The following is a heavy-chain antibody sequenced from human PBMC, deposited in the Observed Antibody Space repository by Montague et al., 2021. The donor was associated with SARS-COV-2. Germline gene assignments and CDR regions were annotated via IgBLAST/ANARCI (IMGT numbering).Heavy chain of an antibody. J-gene: IGHJ4*02. V-gene: IGHV2-70*01. CDR2: IDWDDDK. CDR3: ARSHYDILTGYYTVFDY. CDR1: GFSLSTSGMC. Sequence: PALVKPTPTLTLTCTFSGFSLSTSGMCVSWIRQPPGKALEWLALIDWDDDKYYSTSLKTRLTISKDTSKNQVVLTMTNMDPVDTATYYCARSHYDILTGYYTVFDYWGQGTLVTVSS. D-gene: IGHD3-9*01.